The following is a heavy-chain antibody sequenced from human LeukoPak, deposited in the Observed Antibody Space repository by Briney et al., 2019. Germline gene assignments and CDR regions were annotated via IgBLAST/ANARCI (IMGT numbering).Heavy chain of an antibody. CDR2: IYHSGST. CDR1: GYSISSGYY. CDR3: ARSTGPSVVAAEAFFDY. J-gene: IGHJ4*02. Sequence: PSETLSLTCAVSGYSISSGYYWGWIRQPPGKGLEWIGSIYHSGSTYYNPSLKSRVTISVDTSKNQFSLKLSSVTAADTAVYYCARSTGPSVVAAEAFFDYWGQGTLVTVSS. V-gene: IGHV4-38-2*01. D-gene: IGHD2-15*01.